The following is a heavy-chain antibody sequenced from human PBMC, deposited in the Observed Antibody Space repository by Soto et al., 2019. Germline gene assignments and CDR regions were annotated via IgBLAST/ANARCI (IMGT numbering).Heavy chain of an antibody. Sequence: GESLKISCKGSGYSFTSYWIGWVRQMPGKGLEWMGIIYPRDSDTRYSPSFQGQVTISADKSISTAYLQWSSLKASDTARYYCARLGNEQWLVQNAFDIWGQGTMVTVSS. CDR2: IYPRDSDT. V-gene: IGHV5-51*01. D-gene: IGHD6-19*01. J-gene: IGHJ3*02. CDR3: ARLGNEQWLVQNAFDI. CDR1: GYSFTSYW.